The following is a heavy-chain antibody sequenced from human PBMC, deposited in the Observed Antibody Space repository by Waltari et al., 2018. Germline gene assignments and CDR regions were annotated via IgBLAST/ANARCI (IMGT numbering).Heavy chain of an antibody. CDR2: IYYSGST. V-gene: IGHV4-59*01. J-gene: IGHJ5*02. CDR1: GGSISSYY. D-gene: IGHD6-6*01. CDR3: ARGRDSSSSGRGWFDP. Sequence: QVQLQESGPGLVKPSETLSLTCTVSGGSISSYYWSWIRQPPGKGLEWIGYIYYSGSTNYNPSLKSRVTISVDTSKSQFSRKLSSVTAADTAVYYCARGRDSSSSGRGWFDPWGQGTLVTVSS.